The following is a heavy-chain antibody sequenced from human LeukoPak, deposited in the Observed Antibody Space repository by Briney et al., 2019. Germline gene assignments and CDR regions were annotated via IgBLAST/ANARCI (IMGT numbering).Heavy chain of an antibody. CDR1: GFTFSNAW. CDR3: AKDITMVRGTDY. V-gene: IGHV3-15*01. CDR2: IKSKTDGGTT. J-gene: IGHJ4*02. D-gene: IGHD3-10*01. Sequence: GGSLRLSCAASGFTFSNAWMSWVRQAPGKGLEWVGRIKSKTDGGTTDYADPVKGRFTISRDNSKNTLYLQMNSLRAEDTAVYYCAKDITMVRGTDYWGQGTLVTVSS.